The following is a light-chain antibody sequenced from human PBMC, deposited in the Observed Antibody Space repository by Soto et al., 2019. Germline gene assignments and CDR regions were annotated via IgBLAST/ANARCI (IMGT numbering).Light chain of an antibody. Sequence: DIQMTQSPSSLSASVGDRVSITCRASQGIGNYLAWYQQKPGKVPQVLIYAASTLQPGVPSRFSGSGFGTDFTLTINSLHPDDIATYFCQNYDSAPITFGQGTRLEIK. CDR1: QGIGNY. J-gene: IGKJ5*01. CDR2: AAS. V-gene: IGKV1-27*01. CDR3: QNYDSAPIT.